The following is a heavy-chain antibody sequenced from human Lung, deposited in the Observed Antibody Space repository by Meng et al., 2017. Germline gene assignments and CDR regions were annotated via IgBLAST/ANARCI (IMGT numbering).Heavy chain of an antibody. CDR3: ARDEDISAAGKLFGDY. V-gene: IGHV1-2*06. CDR2: IDPKSGDT. D-gene: IGHD6-13*01. Sequence: QVQLGRSGAGVKKPWASVTVSCKPSGYNFPDYWLHWVRRAPGQGLEWMGRIDPKSGDTHYAQRFQGRVTMTGDTSISTAYMELSGLRSDDTAMYYCARDEDISAAGKLFGDYWGQGTLVTVSS. J-gene: IGHJ4*02. CDR1: GYNFPDYW.